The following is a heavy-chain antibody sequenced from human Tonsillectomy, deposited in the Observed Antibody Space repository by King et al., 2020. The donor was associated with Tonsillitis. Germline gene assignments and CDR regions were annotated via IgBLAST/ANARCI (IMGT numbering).Heavy chain of an antibody. Sequence: QLQESGPGLVKPSETLSLTCTVSGGSISSSNYYWGWIRQPPGKGLEWIGSLFYSGSPYHNPSLKSRVTLTVDTSKHQFSLKLSSVTAADTAVYYCATKVGCCSGGSCYSFDYWGQGTLVTVSS. CDR2: LFYSGSP. CDR1: GGSISSSNYY. CDR3: ATKVGCCSGGSCYSFDY. J-gene: IGHJ4*02. V-gene: IGHV4-39*07. D-gene: IGHD2-15*01.